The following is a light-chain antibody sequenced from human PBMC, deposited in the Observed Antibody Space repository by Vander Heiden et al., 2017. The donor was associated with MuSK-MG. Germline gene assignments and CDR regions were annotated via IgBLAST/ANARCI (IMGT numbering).Light chain of an antibody. V-gene: IGKV1-NL1*01. J-gene: IGKJ1*01. CDR3: QQYYSTPRT. CDR2: GAS. CDR1: QGICNS. Sequence: DIQMTQSPSPLSASVGDRVTITCRASQGICNSLAWYQQKPRKAPKLLLYGASRLESGVPSRCSGSGSGTDYTLTISSLQPEDFTTYYCQQYYSTPRTFGQGTKVEIK.